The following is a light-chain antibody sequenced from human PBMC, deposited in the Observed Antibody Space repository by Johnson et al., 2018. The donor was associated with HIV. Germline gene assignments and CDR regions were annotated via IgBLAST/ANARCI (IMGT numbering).Light chain of an antibody. CDR1: SSNIGKNY. Sequence: QPVLTQPPSVSAALGQKVTVSCAGSSSNIGKNYVSWYQQLPGTAPKLLIYDNNKRPSGIPDRFSGSKSCTSATLGITGLQTGDEADYYCGTWDSSLSASYVFGTGTKVTVL. J-gene: IGLJ1*01. CDR2: DNN. V-gene: IGLV1-51*01. CDR3: GTWDSSLSASYV.